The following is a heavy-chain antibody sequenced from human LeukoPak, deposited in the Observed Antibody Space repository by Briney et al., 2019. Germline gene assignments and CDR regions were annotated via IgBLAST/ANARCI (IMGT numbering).Heavy chain of an antibody. V-gene: IGHV3-7*01. Sequence: GGSLRLSCAASGFTFSSYWMSWVRQAPGKGLEWVANMKYDGSEQYYVDSVKGRFTISRDNAKNSLYLQMTGLRAEDTAVYYCARDIEAAGLFLDYWGQGTLVTVSS. CDR1: GFTFSSYW. D-gene: IGHD6-13*01. CDR3: ARDIEAAGLFLDY. CDR2: MKYDGSEQ. J-gene: IGHJ4*02.